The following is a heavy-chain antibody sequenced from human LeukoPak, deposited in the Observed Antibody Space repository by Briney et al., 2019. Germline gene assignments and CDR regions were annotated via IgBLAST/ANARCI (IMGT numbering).Heavy chain of an antibody. CDR2: ISGSSGST. D-gene: IGHD6-13*01. CDR3: ARDGSNWHWYFDL. CDR1: GSTFSSSA. Sequence: GGSLRLSCAASGSTFSSSAMSWVRQAAGKGLEWVSAISGSSGSTLYADSVKGRFTISRDNSKNTLYLQMNSLRAEDTAIYYCARDGSNWHWYFDLWGRGTLVTVSS. V-gene: IGHV3-23*01. J-gene: IGHJ2*01.